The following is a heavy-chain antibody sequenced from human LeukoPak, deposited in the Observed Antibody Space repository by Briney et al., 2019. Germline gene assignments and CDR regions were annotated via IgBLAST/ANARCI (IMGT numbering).Heavy chain of an antibody. CDR1: GCTFSSYS. D-gene: IGHD6-13*01. J-gene: IGHJ4*02. CDR3: ARGEDLQYSSSWYEVWRHAPPSYYFDY. V-gene: IGHV3-21*01. Sequence: PGGSLRLSCAASGCTFSSYSMNWVRRAPGKGLEWVSSISSSSSYIYYADSVKGRFTISRDNAKNSLYLQMNSLRAVDTAVYYCARGEDLQYSSSWYEVWRHAPPSYYFDYWGQGTLVTVSS. CDR2: ISSSSSYI.